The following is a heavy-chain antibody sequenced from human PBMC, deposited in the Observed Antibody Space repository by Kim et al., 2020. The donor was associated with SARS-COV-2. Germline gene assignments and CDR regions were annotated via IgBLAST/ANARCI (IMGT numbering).Heavy chain of an antibody. V-gene: IGHV3-23*01. D-gene: IGHD6-19*01. CDR1: GFTFSTYA. CDR3: AKSVKSHTAVAEYYHYGMDV. J-gene: IGHJ6*02. Sequence: GGSLRLSCAASGFTFSTYAMNWVRQAPGKGLEWVSSISRSTSGTYYADSVKGRFTISRDNSKNTLYLQMDSLRAEDTAVYYCAKSVKSHTAVAEYYHYGMDVWGQGTAVTVSS. CDR2: ISRSTSGT.